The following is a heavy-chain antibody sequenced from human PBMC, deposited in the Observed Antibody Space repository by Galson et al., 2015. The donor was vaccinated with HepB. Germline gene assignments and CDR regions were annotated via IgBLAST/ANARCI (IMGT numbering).Heavy chain of an antibody. Sequence: SVKVSCKASGYTFSTYSITWVRQAPGQGLEWMGWINPYNRDTNYARKLQGRVTMTTDTLTCTAYMELRSLRSDDTAVYYCARGALVAVVGGTLNNWFDPWGQGTQVSVSS. CDR2: INPYNRDT. D-gene: IGHD2-15*01. CDR1: GYTFSTYS. V-gene: IGHV1-18*01. J-gene: IGHJ5*02. CDR3: ARGALVAVVGGTLNNWFDP.